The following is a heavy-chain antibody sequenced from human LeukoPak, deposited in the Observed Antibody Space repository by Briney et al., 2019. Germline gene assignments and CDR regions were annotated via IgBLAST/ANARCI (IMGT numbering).Heavy chain of an antibody. D-gene: IGHD3-10*01. Sequence: PGGSLRLSCAASGFTFSSYAMSWVRQAPGKGLGWVSAISGSGCSTYYADSVKGRFTISRDNSKNTLYLQMNSLRAEDTAVYYCARDLAGYFDYWGQGTLVTVSS. CDR2: ISGSGCST. CDR1: GFTFSSYA. CDR3: ARDLAGYFDY. J-gene: IGHJ4*02. V-gene: IGHV3-23*01.